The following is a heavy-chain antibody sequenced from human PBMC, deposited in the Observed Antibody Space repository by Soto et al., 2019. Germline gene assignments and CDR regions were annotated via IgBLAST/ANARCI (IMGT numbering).Heavy chain of an antibody. J-gene: IGHJ4*02. CDR1: GDTFTTNS. D-gene: IGHD2-8*01. V-gene: IGHV1-69*06. CDR2: IIPVVGTT. Sequence: QVQLVQSGAEVKKPGSSVKVSCKASGDTFTTNSLNWVRQAPGQGLEWMGGIIPVVGTTKYAQKYQDRVTITGDKSTNTAYMELSSPRSDVTAVYYCARGLLYATTYLDYWGQGTPVTVSS. CDR3: ARGLLYATTYLDY.